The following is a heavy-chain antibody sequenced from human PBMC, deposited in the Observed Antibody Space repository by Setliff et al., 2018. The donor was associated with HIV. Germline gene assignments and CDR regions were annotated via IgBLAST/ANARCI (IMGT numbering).Heavy chain of an antibody. CDR2: INPNSGGT. V-gene: IGHV1-2*02. Sequence: ASVKVSCKASGYTFSDFYIHWVRQAPGQGLEWMGWINPNSGGTKYAQRFQGRVTMTRDTSSSTAYLELSRLISDDTAVYYCARNTPGIVPRRVGFDPWGQGTLVTVSS. CDR3: ARNTPGIVPRRVGFDP. D-gene: IGHD1-26*01. CDR1: GYTFSDFY. J-gene: IGHJ5*02.